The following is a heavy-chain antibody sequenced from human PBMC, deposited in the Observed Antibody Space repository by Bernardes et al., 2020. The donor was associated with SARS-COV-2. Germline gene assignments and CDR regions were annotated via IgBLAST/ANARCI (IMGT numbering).Heavy chain of an antibody. J-gene: IGHJ3*02. D-gene: IGHD5-12*01. Sequence: ETLSLTCTVSGGSISSSSYYWGWIRQPPGKGLEWIGSIYYSGSTYYNPSLKSRVTISVDTSKNQFSLKLSSVTAADTAVYYCARLDSGYDFGAFDIWGQGTMVTVSS. CDR1: GGSISSSSYY. CDR2: IYYSGST. V-gene: IGHV4-39*01. CDR3: ARLDSGYDFGAFDI.